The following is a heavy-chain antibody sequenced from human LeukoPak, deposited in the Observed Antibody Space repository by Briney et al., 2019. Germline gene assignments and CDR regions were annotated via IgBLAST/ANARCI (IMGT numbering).Heavy chain of an antibody. Sequence: SETLSLTCTVSGGSISSGGYYWSWIRQHPGKGLEWIGYIYYSGSTYYNPSLKSRVTISVDTSKSQFSLKLSSVTAADTAVYYCARAALRLFDPWGQGTLVTVSS. CDR1: GGSISSGGYY. CDR3: ARAALRLFDP. CDR2: IYYSGST. V-gene: IGHV4-31*03. J-gene: IGHJ5*02.